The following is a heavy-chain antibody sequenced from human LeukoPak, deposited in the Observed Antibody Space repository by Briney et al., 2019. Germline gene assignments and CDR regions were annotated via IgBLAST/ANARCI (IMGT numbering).Heavy chain of an antibody. J-gene: IGHJ5*02. CDR1: GDSVSSNSAA. D-gene: IGHD3-16*02. Sequence: SQTLSLPCAISGDSVSSNSAAWNWIRQSPSRGLEWLGRTYYRSKWYNDYAVSVKSRITINPDTSKNQFSLQLNSVTPEDTAVYYCVRGNYVWGSYRTNWFDPWGQGTLVTVSS. CDR2: TYYRSKWYN. CDR3: VRGNYVWGSYRTNWFDP. V-gene: IGHV6-1*01.